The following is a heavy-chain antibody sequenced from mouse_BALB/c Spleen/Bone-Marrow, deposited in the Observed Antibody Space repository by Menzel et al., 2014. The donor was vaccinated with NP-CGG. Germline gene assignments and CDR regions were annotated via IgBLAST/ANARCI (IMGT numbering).Heavy chain of an antibody. D-gene: IGHD2-13*01. J-gene: IGHJ4*01. CDR2: INTGGSYT. Sequence: EVKLVESGGDLVKPGGSLKLSCVASGFTFSSYGMSWVRQTPDKRLEWVATINTGGSYTYYPDSVKGRFTISRDNAKNTLYLQMSSLKSEDTAMYYRARQKGGDNAMDYWGQGTSVTVSS. CDR1: GFTFSSYG. V-gene: IGHV5-6*01. CDR3: ARQKGGDNAMDY.